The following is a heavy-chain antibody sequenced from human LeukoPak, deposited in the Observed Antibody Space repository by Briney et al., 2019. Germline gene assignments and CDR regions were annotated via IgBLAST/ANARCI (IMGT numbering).Heavy chain of an antibody. CDR1: GFTFSSYW. J-gene: IGHJ3*01. CDR2: IKEDGTHK. V-gene: IGHV3-7*01. CDR3: AREARGTRAAFDV. Sequence: GGSLRLSCAASGFTFSSYWMSWVRQAPGKGLEWAANIKEDGTHKYYVGSVRGRFTISRVNAKNSLYLRMNSLRAEEKAIYYCAREARGTRAAFDVWGQGTMVTVFS. D-gene: IGHD2-8*01.